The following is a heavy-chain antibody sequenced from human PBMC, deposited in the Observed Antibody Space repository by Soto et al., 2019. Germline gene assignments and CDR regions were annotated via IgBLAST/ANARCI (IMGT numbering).Heavy chain of an antibody. CDR2: IHAGNGNT. CDR1: GYTFTTYS. CDR3: ARAACSSTSCYNYYAYGMDV. Sequence: QVQLVQSGPEMKKPGASVKLSCKASGYTFTTYSMHWVRQAPGQRLEWMGWIHAGNGNTEHSQKFKGRVTITRDTSASTAYLELGSLRSEDTAVYYRARAACSSTSCYNYYAYGMDVWGQGTAVTVS. V-gene: IGHV1-3*01. D-gene: IGHD2-2*01. J-gene: IGHJ6*02.